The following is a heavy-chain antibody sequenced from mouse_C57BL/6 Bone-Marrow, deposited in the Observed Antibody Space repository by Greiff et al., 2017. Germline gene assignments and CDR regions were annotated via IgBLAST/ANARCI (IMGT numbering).Heavy chain of an antibody. Sequence: VQLQQPGAELVKPGASVKLSCKASGYSFTGYYMNWVKQSPEKSLEWIGEINPSTGGTTYNQKFKAKATLTVDKSSSTAYMQLKSMTSEDSAVYYCARKVRRIFAYWGQGTLVTVSA. CDR3: ARKVRRIFAY. CDR2: INPSTGGT. V-gene: IGHV1-42*01. CDR1: GYSFTGYY. D-gene: IGHD1-3*01. J-gene: IGHJ3*01.